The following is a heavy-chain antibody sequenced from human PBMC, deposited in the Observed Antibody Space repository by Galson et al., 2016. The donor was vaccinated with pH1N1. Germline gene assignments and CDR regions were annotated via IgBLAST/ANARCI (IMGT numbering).Heavy chain of an antibody. Sequence: SLRLSCAASGFTFSSYAMSWVRQAPGKGLEWVSAISGSGGYTYFAVSVQGRFTISRDNSKNTLYLQMNTLRAEDTAVYYFARDNLRGSGSPDASDVWGQGTMVTVSS. CDR1: GFTFSSYA. D-gene: IGHD3-10*02. CDR3: ARDNLRGSGSPDASDV. J-gene: IGHJ3*01. V-gene: IGHV3-23*01. CDR2: ISGSGGYT.